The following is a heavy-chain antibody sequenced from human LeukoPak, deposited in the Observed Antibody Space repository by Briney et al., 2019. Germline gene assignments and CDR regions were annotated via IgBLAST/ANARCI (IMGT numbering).Heavy chain of an antibody. D-gene: IGHD4-17*01. CDR2: IIPIFGTA. CDR1: GGTFSSYA. V-gene: IGHV1-69*06. J-gene: IGHJ4*02. Sequence: SVKVSCKASGGTFSSYAISWVRQAPGQGLEWMGGIIPIFGTANYAQKFQGRVTITADKSTSTAYMELSSLRSEDTAVYYCASGTTVTTMTGYYFDYWGQGTLVTVSS. CDR3: ASGTTVTTMTGYYFDY.